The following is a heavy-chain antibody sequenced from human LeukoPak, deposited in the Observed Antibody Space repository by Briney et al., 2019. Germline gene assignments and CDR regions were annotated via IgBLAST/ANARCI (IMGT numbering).Heavy chain of an antibody. D-gene: IGHD6-19*01. CDR1: GFTFGDYA. V-gene: IGHV3-49*04. CDR3: ASWYSSGWERKPNDY. CDR2: IRSKAYGGTT. J-gene: IGHJ4*02. Sequence: GGSLRLSCTASGFTFGDYAMSWVRQAPGKGLEWVGFIRSKAYGGTTEYAASVKGRFTISRDDSKSITYLQMNSLRAEDTAVYYCASWYSSGWERKPNDYWGQGTLVTVSS.